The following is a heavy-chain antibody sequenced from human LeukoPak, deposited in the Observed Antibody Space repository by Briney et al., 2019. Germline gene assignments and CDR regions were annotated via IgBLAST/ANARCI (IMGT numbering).Heavy chain of an antibody. CDR3: ARLSPLTGAYYYMDV. CDR1: GGSISSDDYS. D-gene: IGHD7-27*01. Sequence: PSQTLSLTCAVSGGSISSDDYSWIWLRQPPGRGLEWIGFITHLETAYYNPSLKSRVIISLDRSKNQFSLKLSSVTAADTAVYYCARLSPLTGAYYYMDVWGKGTTVTVFS. J-gene: IGHJ6*03. CDR2: ITHLETA. V-gene: IGHV4-30-2*01.